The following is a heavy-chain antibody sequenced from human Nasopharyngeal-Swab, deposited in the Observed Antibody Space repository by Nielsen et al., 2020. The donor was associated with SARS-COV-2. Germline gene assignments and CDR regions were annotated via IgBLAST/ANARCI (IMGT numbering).Heavy chain of an antibody. CDR1: GFTFSSYS. J-gene: IGHJ4*02. Sequence: GESLKISCAASGFTFSSYSMNWVRQAPGKGLEWVSYISSSSSYTNYADSVKGRFTISRDNSKNTLYLQMNSLRAEDTAVYYCAKVGAGVPTDYWGQGTLVTFSS. CDR2: ISSSSSYT. D-gene: IGHD3-16*01. V-gene: IGHV3-21*05. CDR3: AKVGAGVPTDY.